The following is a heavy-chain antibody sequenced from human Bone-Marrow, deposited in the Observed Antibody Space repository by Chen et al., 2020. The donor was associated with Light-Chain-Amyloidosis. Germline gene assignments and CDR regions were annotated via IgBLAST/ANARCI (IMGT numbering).Heavy chain of an antibody. CDR2: ISGSGGSR. Sequence: MSWVRQAPGKGLEWVSTISGSGGSRYYGDSVKGRLTISRDNSKNALFLQMNSLRAKDTAVYYCAKDISYDDILPGYPADAFDIWGQGTMVTVSS. D-gene: IGHD3-9*01. J-gene: IGHJ3*02. V-gene: IGHV3-23*01. CDR3: AKDISYDDILPGYPADAFDI.